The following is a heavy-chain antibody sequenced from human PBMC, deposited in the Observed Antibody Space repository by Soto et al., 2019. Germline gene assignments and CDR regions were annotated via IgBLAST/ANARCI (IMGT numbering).Heavy chain of an antibody. J-gene: IGHJ5*02. CDR1: GFTFSSYW. V-gene: IGHV3-7*03. CDR3: AREGYYDSSGYYYNWFDP. D-gene: IGHD3-22*01. Sequence: GGSLRLSCAASGFTFSSYWMSWVRQAPGKGLEWVANIKQDGSEKYYVDSVKGRLAISRDNAKNSLYLQMNSLRAEDTAVYYCAREGYYDSSGYYYNWFDPWGQGTLVTVSS. CDR2: IKQDGSEK.